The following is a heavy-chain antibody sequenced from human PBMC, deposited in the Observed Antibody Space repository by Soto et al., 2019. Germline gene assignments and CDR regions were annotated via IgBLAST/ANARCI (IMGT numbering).Heavy chain of an antibody. D-gene: IGHD3-3*01. CDR3: VYTTLVWLSPYPFAY. CDR1: GFSLTSGAVA. V-gene: IGHV2-5*01. Sequence: QITLKESGPTLVKPTQTLTLTCTFSGFSLTSGAVAVAWIRQPPGKALEWLALIQWNDDKRYSPSLRSRLTIPKDNSNNQVVLTMSNMDPVDTATYYCVYTTLVWLSPYPFAYWGQGTLVTVSS. J-gene: IGHJ4*02. CDR2: IQWNDDK.